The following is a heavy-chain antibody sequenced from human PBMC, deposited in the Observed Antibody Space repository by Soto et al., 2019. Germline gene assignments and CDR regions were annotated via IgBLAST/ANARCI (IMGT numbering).Heavy chain of an antibody. V-gene: IGHV4-30-2*01. CDR1: GGSISSGGYS. J-gene: IGHJ4*02. Sequence: PSETLSLICAVSGGSISSGGYSWSWIRQPPGKGLEWIGYIYHSGSTYYNPSLKSRVTISVDRSKNQFSLKLSSVTAADTAVYYCARAGGLGAVAVDYWGQGSLVTVSS. CDR3: ARAGGLGAVAVDY. D-gene: IGHD6-19*01. CDR2: IYHSGST.